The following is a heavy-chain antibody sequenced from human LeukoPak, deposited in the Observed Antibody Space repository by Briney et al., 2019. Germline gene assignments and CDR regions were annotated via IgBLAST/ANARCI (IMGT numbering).Heavy chain of an antibody. J-gene: IGHJ5*02. V-gene: IGHV7-4-1*02. Sequence: GASVKVSCKASGGTFSSYAISWVRQAPGQGLEWMGWINTNTGNPTYAQGFTGRFVFSLDTSVSTAYLQISSLKAEDTAVYYCARGGEGIAAAGTWYNWFDPWGQGTLVTVSS. CDR1: GGTFSSYA. CDR2: INTNTGNP. D-gene: IGHD6-13*01. CDR3: ARGGEGIAAAGTWYNWFDP.